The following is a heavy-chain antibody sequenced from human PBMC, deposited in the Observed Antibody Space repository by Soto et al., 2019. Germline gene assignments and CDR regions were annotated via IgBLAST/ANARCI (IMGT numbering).Heavy chain of an antibody. D-gene: IGHD2-8*01. CDR2: IYPGDSDT. J-gene: IGHJ5*02. CDR1: GYSFTSYW. CDR3: ARGYCTTTVCDPWFDP. Sequence: GESLKISCTGVGYSFTSYWIGWVRQMPGKGLEWMGIIYPGDSDTRYSPSFQGQVTISADKSITTAYLQWSSLKASDTAMYYCARGYCTTTVCDPWFDPWGQGTLVTVSS. V-gene: IGHV5-51*01.